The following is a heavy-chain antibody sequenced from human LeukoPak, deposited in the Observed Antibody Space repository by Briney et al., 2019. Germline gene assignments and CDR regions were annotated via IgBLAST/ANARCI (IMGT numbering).Heavy chain of an antibody. V-gene: IGHV3-23*01. J-gene: IGHJ4*02. CDR3: AKGMGYFDY. CDR2: ISGSGGST. CDR1: GFIFSSYS. D-gene: IGHD1-26*01. Sequence: GGSLRLSCAASGFIFSSYSMNWVRQAPGKGLEWVSAISGSGGSTYYADSVKGRFTISRDNSKNTLYLQMNSLRAEDTAVYYCAKGMGYFDYWGQGTLVTVSS.